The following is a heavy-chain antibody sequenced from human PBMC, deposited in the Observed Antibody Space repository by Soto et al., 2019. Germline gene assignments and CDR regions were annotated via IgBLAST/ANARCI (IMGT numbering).Heavy chain of an antibody. V-gene: IGHV3-30*18. CDR3: AKGKYYYDVADY. D-gene: IGHD3-22*01. Sequence: QVQLVESGGGVVQPGRSLRLSCAASGFTFSSYGMHWVRQAPGKGLEWVAVISYDGSNKYYADSVKGRFTISRDNSKNTLYLQMNSLRAEDTAVYYCAKGKYYYDVADYWGQGTLVTVSS. CDR2: ISYDGSNK. CDR1: GFTFSSYG. J-gene: IGHJ4*02.